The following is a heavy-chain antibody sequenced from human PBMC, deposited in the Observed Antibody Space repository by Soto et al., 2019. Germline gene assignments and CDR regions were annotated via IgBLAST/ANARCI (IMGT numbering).Heavy chain of an antibody. Sequence: EVQLLESGGGLVQPGGSLRLSCAASGFTFSSYAMSWVRQAPGKGLEWVSAISGSGGSTYYADDVKGRFTISRDNSKNTLYLQMNSLRAEDTAVYYCAKDSDYDFWRVPRERFDYWGQGTLVTVSS. J-gene: IGHJ4*02. V-gene: IGHV3-23*01. CDR1: GFTFSSYA. CDR3: AKDSDYDFWRVPRERFDY. D-gene: IGHD3-3*01. CDR2: ISGSGGST.